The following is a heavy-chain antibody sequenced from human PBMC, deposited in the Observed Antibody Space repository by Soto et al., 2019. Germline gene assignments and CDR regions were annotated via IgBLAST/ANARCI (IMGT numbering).Heavy chain of an antibody. V-gene: IGHV3-21*01. CDR1: GFTFSSYS. CDR3: ARDVRDSIIGFYYYYYYMDV. D-gene: IGHD2-21*01. CDR2: ISSSSSYI. Sequence: EVQLVESGGGMVKPGGSLRLSCAASGFTFSSYSMNWVRQAPGKGLEWVSSISSSSSYIYYADSVKGRFTISRDNAKNSLYLQMNSLRAEDTAVYYCARDVRDSIIGFYYYYYYMDVWGKGTTVTVSS. J-gene: IGHJ6*03.